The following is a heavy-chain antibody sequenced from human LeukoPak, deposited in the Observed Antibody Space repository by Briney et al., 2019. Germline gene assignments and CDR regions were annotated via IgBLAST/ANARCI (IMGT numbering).Heavy chain of an antibody. CDR2: INPNNGGT. CDR1: GYTFTGYY. Sequence: ASVKVSCKASGYTFTGYYMHWVRQAPGQGLEWMGWINPNNGGTNYAQKFQGWVTMTRDTSISTAYMELSRLRSDDTAVYYCARDTSDSSGYLPYWGQGTLVTVSS. J-gene: IGHJ4*02. CDR3: ARDTSDSSGYLPY. D-gene: IGHD3-22*01. V-gene: IGHV1-2*04.